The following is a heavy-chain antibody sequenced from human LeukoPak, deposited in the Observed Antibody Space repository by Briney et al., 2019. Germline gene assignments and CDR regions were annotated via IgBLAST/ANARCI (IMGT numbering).Heavy chain of an antibody. V-gene: IGHV3-15*01. J-gene: IGHJ5*02. CDR3: TTGNP. Sequence: GGSLRLSCAASGFTFSSYWMSWVRQAPGKGLEWVGLMKSKPEGGTTFYAAPVKDRFSISRDDSRNTLYLQMNSLTIGDTGVYYCTTGNPWGQGTLVTVSS. CDR2: MKSKPEGGTT. CDR1: GFTFSSYW.